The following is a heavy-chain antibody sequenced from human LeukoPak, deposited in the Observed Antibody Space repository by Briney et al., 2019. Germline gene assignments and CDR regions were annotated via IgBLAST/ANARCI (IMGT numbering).Heavy chain of an antibody. CDR1: GITLSNYG. J-gene: IGHJ6*02. V-gene: IGHV3-23*01. CDR2: ISGSGGST. CDR3: AKAGSTPYDYYYYGMDV. D-gene: IGHD5/OR15-5a*01. Sequence: GGSLRLSCAVAGITLSNYGMSWVRQAPGKGLEWVAGISGSGGSTYYADSVKGRFTISRDNSKNTLYLQMNSLRAEDTAVYYCAKAGSTPYDYYYYGMDVWGQGTTVTVSS.